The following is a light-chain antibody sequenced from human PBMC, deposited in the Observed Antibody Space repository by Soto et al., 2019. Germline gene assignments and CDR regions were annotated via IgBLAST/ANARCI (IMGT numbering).Light chain of an antibody. Sequence: QSVLTQPPSASGTPGQRVTISCSGSSSDIGSSPVNWYQQLPGTAPKLFIYSDNKRPSGVPDRFSGSKSGTSASLAISGLQSDDEADYYCAAWDDSLTTYVFGTGTKVTVL. CDR2: SDN. CDR1: SSDIGSSP. CDR3: AAWDDSLTTYV. J-gene: IGLJ1*01. V-gene: IGLV1-44*01.